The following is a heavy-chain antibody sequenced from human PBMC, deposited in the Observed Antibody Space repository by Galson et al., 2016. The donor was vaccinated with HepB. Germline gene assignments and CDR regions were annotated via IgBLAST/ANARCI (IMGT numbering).Heavy chain of an antibody. Sequence: SLRLSCAASEFTFSIYTMNWVRQAPGKGLEWVSYIDGGSSTIYYADSVKGRFTISRDNAKNSLYLQMDSLRADDTAVYYCARGPWGDFGDYEAYFDYWGQGTLVTVSS. V-gene: IGHV3-48*01. CDR1: EFTFSIYT. CDR3: ARGPWGDFGDYEAYFDY. CDR2: IDGGSSTI. D-gene: IGHD4-17*01. J-gene: IGHJ4*02.